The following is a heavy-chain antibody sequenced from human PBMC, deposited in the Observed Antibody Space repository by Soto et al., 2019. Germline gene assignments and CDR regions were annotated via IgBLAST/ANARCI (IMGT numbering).Heavy chain of an antibody. J-gene: IGHJ4*02. V-gene: IGHV3-23*01. CDR1: GVTFISYA. CDR3: AKEIVGGSSGWYSGGVDY. Sequence: GGSLRHSCAASGVTFISYAMSWVRQAPGKGLEWVSAISGSGGRTYYADSVKGRFTISRDNSKNTLYLEMNSLRAEDTAIYYCAKEIVGGSSGWYSGGVDYWGQGTLVTVSS. CDR2: ISGSGGRT. D-gene: IGHD6-19*01.